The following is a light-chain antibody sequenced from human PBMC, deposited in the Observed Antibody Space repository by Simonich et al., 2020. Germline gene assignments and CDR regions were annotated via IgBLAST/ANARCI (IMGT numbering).Light chain of an antibody. Sequence: DIVMTQTPLSLSVTPGQPASISCKSSQSLLHSDGKTYLYWYLQKPGQSPQLLIYEVSNGFTGVPDRFSGSGSGTDFTLKISRVEAEDVGVYYCIQSIQLLYTFGHGTKLEIK. CDR3: IQSIQLLYT. CDR2: EVS. V-gene: IGKV2D-29*02. J-gene: IGKJ2*01. CDR1: QSLLHSDGKTY.